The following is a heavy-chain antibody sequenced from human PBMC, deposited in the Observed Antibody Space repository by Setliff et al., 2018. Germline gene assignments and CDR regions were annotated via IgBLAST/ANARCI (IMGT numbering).Heavy chain of an antibody. CDR1: NGSLSSYY. Sequence: PSETLSLTCTVSNGSLSSYYWSWIRQSPGKGPEWIGYIYHGGATKYNPSLQSRVTISIDTINEQFTLKLSSVTAADTAIYYCARQKVRACTTTNCQVRFDPWGRGTLVTVSS. D-gene: IGHD2-2*01. CDR3: ARQKVRACTTTNCQVRFDP. CDR2: IYHGGAT. J-gene: IGHJ5*02. V-gene: IGHV4-59*08.